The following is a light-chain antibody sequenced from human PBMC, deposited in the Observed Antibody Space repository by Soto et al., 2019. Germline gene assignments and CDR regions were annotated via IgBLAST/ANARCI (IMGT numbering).Light chain of an antibody. CDR1: SSDVGSYNL. CDR2: EGS. V-gene: IGLV2-23*01. Sequence: QSALTQPASVSGSPGQSITISCTGTSSDVGSYNLVSWYQQHPGKAPKVMIYEGSKRPSGVSNRFSGSKSDNTASLTISGLQAGDEADYYCCSYAGSSTYVFGSGTQLTVL. J-gene: IGLJ1*01. CDR3: CSYAGSSTYV.